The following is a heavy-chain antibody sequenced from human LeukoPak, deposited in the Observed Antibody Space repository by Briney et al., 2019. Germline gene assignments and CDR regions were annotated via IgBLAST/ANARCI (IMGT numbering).Heavy chain of an antibody. J-gene: IGHJ3*02. V-gene: IGHV1-8*01. CDR2: MSPNSGNT. Sequence: ASVKVSCKASGYTFTSYDINRVRQATGQRLEGMGWMSPNSGNTGYAQKFQGRVTMTRNTSISTAYMELSSLRSEDTAVYYCARGTEYSSSVIWGQGTMVTVSS. D-gene: IGHD6-6*01. CDR3: ARGTEYSSSVI. CDR1: GYTFTSYD.